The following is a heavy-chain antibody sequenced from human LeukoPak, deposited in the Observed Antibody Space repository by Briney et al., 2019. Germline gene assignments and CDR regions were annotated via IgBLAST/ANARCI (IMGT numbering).Heavy chain of an antibody. V-gene: IGHV3-7*01. D-gene: IGHD1-26*01. CDR3: ARGRGPRETPYYFDY. CDR1: GFTFSNYW. Sequence: GGSLRLSCEGSGFTFSNYWMGWVRQAPGKGLQWVANIKTDGSEKYYVDSVKGRFTISRDNAKNSLYLQMNSLRAEDTAVYYCARGRGPRETPYYFDYWGQGTLVTVSS. CDR2: IKTDGSEK. J-gene: IGHJ4*02.